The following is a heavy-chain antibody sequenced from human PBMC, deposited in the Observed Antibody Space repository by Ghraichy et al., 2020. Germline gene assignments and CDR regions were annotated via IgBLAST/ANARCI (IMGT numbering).Heavy chain of an antibody. J-gene: IGHJ6*03. Sequence: SETLSLTCGIYGGSFSGYHWSWIRQPPGKGLEWIGQINYSGSTKYNSSLKSRVTISVDTSNNQFSLNLSSVTAADTAVYYCARGPDRRYSTSWSYYYYRSYMDVWDKGTTVTVSS. D-gene: IGHD6-13*01. CDR3: ARGPDRRYSTSWSYYYYRSYMDV. CDR1: GGSFSGYH. V-gene: IGHV4-34*01. CDR2: INYSGST.